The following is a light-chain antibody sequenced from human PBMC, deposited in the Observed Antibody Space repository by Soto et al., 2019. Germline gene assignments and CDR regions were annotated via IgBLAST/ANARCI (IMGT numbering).Light chain of an antibody. CDR2: EVS. V-gene: IGLV2-14*01. J-gene: IGLJ2*01. CDR1: SSDVGGYHF. Sequence: QSVLTQPASVSGSPGQSITISCTGTSSDVGGYHFVSWFQQHPGKAPKLMIYEVSNRPSGVSNRFSGSKSGNTASLTISGLLTEDEADYYCSSYSSGSTLLFGGGTKVTVL. CDR3: SSYSSGSTLL.